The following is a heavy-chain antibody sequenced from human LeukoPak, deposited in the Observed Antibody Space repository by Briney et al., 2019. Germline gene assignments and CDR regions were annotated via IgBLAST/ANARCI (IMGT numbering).Heavy chain of an antibody. CDR1: GGSFSGYY. Sequence: SETLSLTCAVYGGSFSGYYWSWIRQPPGKGLEWVGEINHSGSTNYNPSLKSRVTISVDTSKNQFSLKLSSVTAADTAVYYCARAHPTGGDYFSDAFDIWGQGTMVTVSS. CDR3: ARAHPTGGDYFSDAFDI. V-gene: IGHV4-34*01. CDR2: INHSGST. D-gene: IGHD4-17*01. J-gene: IGHJ3*02.